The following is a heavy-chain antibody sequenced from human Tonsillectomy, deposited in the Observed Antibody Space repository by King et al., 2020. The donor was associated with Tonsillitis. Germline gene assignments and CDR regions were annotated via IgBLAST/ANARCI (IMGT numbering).Heavy chain of an antibody. Sequence: VQLVESGPEVKKPGASVKVSCKASGYTFSNYGITWVRQAPGQGLEWMGWISVYSGDINYSQKVHGRVTMTTDTSTNTAYMELRSLRSDEPAIYYCTRDKAVGAMDYWGQGTLVTVSS. CDR1: GYTFSNYG. V-gene: IGHV1-18*01. CDR3: TRDKAVGAMDY. D-gene: IGHD1-26*01. J-gene: IGHJ4*02. CDR2: ISVYSGDI.